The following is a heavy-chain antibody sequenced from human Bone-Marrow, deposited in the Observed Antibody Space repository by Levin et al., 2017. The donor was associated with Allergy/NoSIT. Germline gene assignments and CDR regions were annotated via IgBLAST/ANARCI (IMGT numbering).Heavy chain of an antibody. CDR2: IDTYKFKT. Sequence: GESLKISCKASGYTFNNFGISWVRQAPGQGLEWMGWIDTYKFKTTYAHKFQGRVTMSTDTSTSTAYMELKSLKSDDTAVYYCARDRYYDESSDYPPELFDYWGQGTLVTVSS. D-gene: IGHD3-22*01. J-gene: IGHJ4*02. CDR1: GYTFNNFG. CDR3: ARDRYYDESSDYPPELFDY. V-gene: IGHV1-18*01.